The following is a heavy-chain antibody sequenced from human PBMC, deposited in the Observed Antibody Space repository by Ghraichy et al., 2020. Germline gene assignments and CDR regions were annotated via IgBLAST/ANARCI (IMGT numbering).Heavy chain of an antibody. D-gene: IGHD3-9*01. CDR1: GGSFSGYY. Sequence: SETLSLTCAVYGGSFSGYYWSWIRQPPGKGLEWIGEINHSGSTNYNPSLKSRVTISVDTSKNQFSLKLSSVTAADTAVYYCARVVLRYPYYYGMDVWGQGTTVTVSS. CDR2: INHSGST. V-gene: IGHV4-34*01. J-gene: IGHJ6*02. CDR3: ARVVLRYPYYYGMDV.